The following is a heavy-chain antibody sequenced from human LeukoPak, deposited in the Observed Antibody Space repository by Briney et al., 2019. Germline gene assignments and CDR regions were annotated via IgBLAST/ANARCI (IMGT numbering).Heavy chain of an antibody. Sequence: SETLSLTCVVYGGSFSGYYWSWIRQPPGKGLEGIGEINHSGSTNYNPSLKSRVTISIDTSKNQFSLKLSSVTAADTAVYYCAREIISTLDYWGQGTLVTVSS. D-gene: IGHD5/OR15-5a*01. CDR2: INHSGST. J-gene: IGHJ4*02. V-gene: IGHV4-34*01. CDR1: GGSFSGYY. CDR3: AREIISTLDY.